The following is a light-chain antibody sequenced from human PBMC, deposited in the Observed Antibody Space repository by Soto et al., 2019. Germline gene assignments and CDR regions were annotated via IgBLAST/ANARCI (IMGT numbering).Light chain of an antibody. CDR1: QSVNSN. J-gene: IGKJ1*01. CDR2: GAS. CDR3: QQYKNFWT. Sequence: EIVMTQFPATLSVSPGERATLSCRASQSVNSNLAWYQQKPGQAPRLVIYGASTRATGIPARFSGSGSGTEFILTISSLQSEDFAVYYWQQYKNFWTFGQGTKVEIK. V-gene: IGKV3-15*01.